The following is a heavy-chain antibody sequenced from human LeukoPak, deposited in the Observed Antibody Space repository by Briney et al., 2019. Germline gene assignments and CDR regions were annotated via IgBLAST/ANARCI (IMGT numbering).Heavy chain of an antibody. J-gene: IGHJ4*02. CDR1: GYSFSSYW. V-gene: IGHV5-51*01. Sequence: KHGESLKISCKGLGYSFSSYWNAWVRQRPGKGLEWMGIIYPGGSETRYDPSFQGQVTISADSSTSTAYLQWSSLRASDTAMYYCARASRDGYNQNFDYWGQGTLVTVSS. CDR2: IYPGGSET. D-gene: IGHD5-24*01. CDR3: ARASRDGYNQNFDY.